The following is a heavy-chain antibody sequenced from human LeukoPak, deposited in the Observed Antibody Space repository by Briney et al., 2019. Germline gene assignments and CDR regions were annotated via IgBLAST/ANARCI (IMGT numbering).Heavy chain of an antibody. J-gene: IGHJ4*02. CDR1: GGTFSSYA. CDR2: IIPILGIA. Sequence: SVKVSCKASGGTFSSYAISWERQAPGQGLEWMGRIIPILGIANYAQKFQGRVTITADKSTSTAYMELRSLRSDDTAVYYCARDRYYYDSSGYYPPFDYWGQGTLVTVSS. V-gene: IGHV1-69*04. CDR3: ARDRYYYDSSGYYPPFDY. D-gene: IGHD3-22*01.